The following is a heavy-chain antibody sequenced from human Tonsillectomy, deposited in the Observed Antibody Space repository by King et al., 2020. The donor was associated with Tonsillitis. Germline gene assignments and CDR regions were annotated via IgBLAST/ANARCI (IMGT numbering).Heavy chain of an antibody. CDR3: AKDIKGVWRFGESPSARATYDAFDI. CDR2: ISYDGSNK. D-gene: IGHD3-10*01. V-gene: IGHV3-30*18. J-gene: IGHJ3*02. Sequence: VQLVESGGGVVQPGRSLRLSCAASGFTFSSYGMHWVRQAPGKGREWVAVISYDGSNKYYADSVKGRFTISRDNSKNTLYLQMNSLRAEDTAVYYCAKDIKGVWRFGESPSARATYDAFDIWGQGTMVTVSS. CDR1: GFTFSSYG.